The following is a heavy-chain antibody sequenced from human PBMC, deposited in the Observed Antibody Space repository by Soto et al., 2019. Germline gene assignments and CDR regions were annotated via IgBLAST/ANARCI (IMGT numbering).Heavy chain of an antibody. CDR3: ARDLGSYDYGDNWFDP. CDR1: GYTFTGYY. Sequence: QVQLVQSGAEVKKPGASVKVSCKASGYTFTGYYMHWVRQAPGQGLEWMGWINPNSGGTNYAQKFKGWVTMTRDTSISTAYMELSRLRSDDTAVYYCARDLGSYDYGDNWFDPWGQGTLVTVSS. V-gene: IGHV1-2*04. D-gene: IGHD4-17*01. CDR2: INPNSGGT. J-gene: IGHJ5*02.